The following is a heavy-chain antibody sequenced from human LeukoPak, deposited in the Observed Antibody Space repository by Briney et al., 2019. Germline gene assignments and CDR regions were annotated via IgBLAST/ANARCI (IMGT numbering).Heavy chain of an antibody. CDR2: INQDESEK. V-gene: IGHV3-7*01. CDR1: GFSFRRYW. CDR3: ARYGNGEWLAHYAFDV. D-gene: IGHD6-19*01. J-gene: IGHJ3*01. Sequence: PGGSLRLSCATSGFSFRRYWMSWVRQAPGKGLEWVANINQDESEKNYVDSVKGRFTISRDNAKNSLDLQMNSLRAEDTAVYYCARYGNGEWLAHYAFDVWGQGTMVTVSS.